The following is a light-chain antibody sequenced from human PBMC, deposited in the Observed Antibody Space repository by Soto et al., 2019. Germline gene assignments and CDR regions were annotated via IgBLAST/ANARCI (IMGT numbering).Light chain of an antibody. CDR1: QSLNNY. CDR2: DAS. Sequence: SQMTQSTSTLSASVGDRVTITCRASQSLNNYLAWYQQKPGKAPKLLIYDASTLERGVPSRFSGTGSGTEFTLAISSLQPDDFATYNCQQYYSSSMSFGQGTRLEIK. J-gene: IGKJ5*01. V-gene: IGKV1-5*01. CDR3: QQYYSSSMS.